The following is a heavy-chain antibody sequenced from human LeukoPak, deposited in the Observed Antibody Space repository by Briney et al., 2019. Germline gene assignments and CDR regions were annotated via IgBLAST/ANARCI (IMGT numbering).Heavy chain of an antibody. Sequence: ASVKVSCKASGYTFTTYDINWVRQATGQGLEWMGWMNADSGNTGYAQKFQGRVTMTRNTSISTAYLELSRLRSEDTAVYYCARGVGGYDYRSADYWGQGTLVTVSS. CDR1: GYTFTTYD. CDR2: MNADSGNT. CDR3: ARGVGGYDYRSADY. J-gene: IGHJ4*02. V-gene: IGHV1-8*02. D-gene: IGHD5-12*01.